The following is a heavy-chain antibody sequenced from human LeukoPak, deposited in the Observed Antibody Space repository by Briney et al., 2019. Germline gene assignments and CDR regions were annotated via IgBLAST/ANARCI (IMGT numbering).Heavy chain of an antibody. CDR2: IYYSGST. J-gene: IGHJ6*03. D-gene: IGHD2-15*01. CDR1: GGSISSGGYY. CDR3: ARTAGYCSGGSCPRDYYYYYYMDV. V-gene: IGHV4-31*03. Sequence: SQTLSLTCTVSGGSISSGGYYWSWIRQHPGKGLEWIVYIYYSGSTYYNPSLKSRVTISVDTSKNQFSLKLSSVTAADTAVYYCARTAGYCSGGSCPRDYYYYYYMDVWGKGTTVTVSS.